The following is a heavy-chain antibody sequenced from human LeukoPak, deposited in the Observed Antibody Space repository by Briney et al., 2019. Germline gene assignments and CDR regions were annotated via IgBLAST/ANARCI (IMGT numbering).Heavy chain of an antibody. J-gene: IGHJ4*02. CDR1: GGTFSSYA. D-gene: IGHD3-10*01. V-gene: IGHV1-69*04. CDR2: IIPILGIA. Sequence: SVKVSCKASGGTFSSYAMSWVRQAPGQGLEWMGRIIPILGIANYAQKFQGRVTITADKSTSTAYMELSSLRSEDTAVYYCASTYGSGSYADEWGQGTLVTVSS. CDR3: ASTYGSGSYADE.